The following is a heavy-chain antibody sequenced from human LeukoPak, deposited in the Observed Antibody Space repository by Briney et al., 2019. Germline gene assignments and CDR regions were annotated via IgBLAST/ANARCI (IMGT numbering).Heavy chain of an antibody. CDR2: IYYSGST. Sequence: PSETLSLTCTVSGGSLSSYYWSWIRQPPGKGLEWIGYIYYSGSTNYNPSLKSRVTISVDTSKNQFSLKLSSVTVADTAVYYCARHYDSSGYWYYFDYWGQGTLATVSS. CDR3: ARHYDSSGYWYYFDY. J-gene: IGHJ4*02. CDR1: GGSLSSYY. V-gene: IGHV4-59*08. D-gene: IGHD3-22*01.